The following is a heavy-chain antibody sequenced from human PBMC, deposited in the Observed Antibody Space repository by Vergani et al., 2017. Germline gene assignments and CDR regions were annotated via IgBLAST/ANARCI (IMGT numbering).Heavy chain of an antibody. CDR1: GESIRSGGYY. J-gene: IGHJ6*02. V-gene: IGHV4-61*02. D-gene: IGHD3-16*01. Sequence: QVKLQESGPGLLKPSQTLSLTCTVSGESIRSGGYYWSWIRQPAGKGLEWIGRISTGGSTSYNPSLKSRVAVSMDTSKNQFSLRLNFVTAADTALYYCARHDSGHYDSSYYGLDVWGQGTTVTVSS. CDR2: ISTGGST. CDR3: ARHDSGHYDSSYYGLDV.